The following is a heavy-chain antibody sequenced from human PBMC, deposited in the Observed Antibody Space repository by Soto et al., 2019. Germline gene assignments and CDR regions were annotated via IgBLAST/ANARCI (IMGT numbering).Heavy chain of an antibody. CDR1: GFTFSTYG. J-gene: IGHJ6*02. Sequence: QVQLVESGGGEVQPGRSLTISCAASGFTFSTYGMHWVRQTPGKGLEWGAVISYDGTNKFYSDSMKGRFTISRDNFKNTLTLQMNSLRADDTAVYSCAKDLQSYGDYDYYCYGMDVWGLGTRVTVS. D-gene: IGHD4-17*01. CDR2: ISYDGTNK. CDR3: AKDLQSYGDYDYYCYGMDV. V-gene: IGHV3-30*18.